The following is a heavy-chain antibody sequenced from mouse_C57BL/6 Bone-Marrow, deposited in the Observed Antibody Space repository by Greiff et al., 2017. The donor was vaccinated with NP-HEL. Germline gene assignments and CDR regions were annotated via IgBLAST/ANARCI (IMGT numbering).Heavy chain of an antibody. V-gene: IGHV1-69*01. Sequence: QVQLKQPGAELVMPGASVKLSCKASGYTFTSYWMHWVKQRPGQGLEWLGEIDPSDSYTNYNQTFKGKSTLTVDKSSSTAYMQLSSLTSEDSAVYYCARGYDYFDYWGQGTTLTVSS. CDR1: GYTFTSYW. CDR2: IDPSDSYT. J-gene: IGHJ2*01. CDR3: ARGYDYFDY.